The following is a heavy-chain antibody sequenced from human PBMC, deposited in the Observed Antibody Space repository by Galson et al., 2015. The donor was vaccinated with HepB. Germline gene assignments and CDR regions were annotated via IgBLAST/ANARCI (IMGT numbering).Heavy chain of an antibody. V-gene: IGHV1-69*13. D-gene: IGHD6-13*01. J-gene: IGHJ3*02. CDR1: GGTFSSYA. Sequence: SVKVSCKASGGTFSSYAISWVRQAPGQGLEWMGGIIPIFGTANYAQKFQGRVTITADESTSTAYMELSSLRSEDTAVYYCARDLPAAGQTEGAFDIWGQGTMVTVSS. CDR2: IIPIFGTA. CDR3: ARDLPAAGQTEGAFDI.